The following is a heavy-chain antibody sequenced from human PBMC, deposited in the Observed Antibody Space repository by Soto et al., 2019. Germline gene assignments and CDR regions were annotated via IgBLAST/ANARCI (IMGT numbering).Heavy chain of an antibody. Sequence: QVQLVESGGGVVQPGRSLRLSCAASGFTFSSYGMHWVRQAPGKGLEWVAVISYDGSNKHYADSVKGRFTISRDNSKNTLYLQMNSLRAEDTAVYYCAKDRGSSGWEFDYWGQGTLVTVSS. CDR2: ISYDGSNK. D-gene: IGHD6-19*01. V-gene: IGHV3-30*18. J-gene: IGHJ4*02. CDR1: GFTFSSYG. CDR3: AKDRGSSGWEFDY.